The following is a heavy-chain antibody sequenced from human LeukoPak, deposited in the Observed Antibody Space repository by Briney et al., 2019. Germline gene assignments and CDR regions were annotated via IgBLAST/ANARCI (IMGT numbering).Heavy chain of an antibody. CDR2: ISGRSSTI. CDR3: ARDRLTSGTYFFDY. V-gene: IGHV3-48*01. Sequence: GGSLSLSCAASAFTFSDYSMNWVRQAPGKGLEWISYISGRSSTIYYADSVRGRFTISRDNAKNSMYLQMNSLRAEDTAVYYCARDRLTSGTYFFDYWGQGTLVTVSS. J-gene: IGHJ4*02. CDR1: AFTFSDYS. D-gene: IGHD1-26*01.